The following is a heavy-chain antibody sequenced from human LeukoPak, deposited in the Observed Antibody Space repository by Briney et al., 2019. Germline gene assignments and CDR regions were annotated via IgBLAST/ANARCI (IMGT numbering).Heavy chain of an antibody. D-gene: IGHD3-10*01. Sequence: GAPVKVSCKASGYTFTSYDINWVRQATGQGLEWMGWMNPNSGNTGYAQKFQGRVTITRNTSISTAYMELSSLRSEDTAVYYCAREVRGAGYYYMDVWGKGTTVTVSS. J-gene: IGHJ6*03. V-gene: IGHV1-8*03. CDR2: MNPNSGNT. CDR1: GYTFTSYD. CDR3: AREVRGAGYYYMDV.